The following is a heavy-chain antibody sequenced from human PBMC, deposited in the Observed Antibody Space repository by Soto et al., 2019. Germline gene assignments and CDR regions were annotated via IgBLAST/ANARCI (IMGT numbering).Heavy chain of an antibody. CDR2: MNPNSGNT. V-gene: IGHV1-8*01. CDR3: ARGATYCSSTSCPTDHDAFDI. CDR1: GYTFTSYD. J-gene: IGHJ3*02. D-gene: IGHD2-2*01. Sequence: GASVKVSCKASGYTFTSYDINWVRQATGQGLEWMGWMNPNSGNTGYAQKFQGRVTMTRNTSISTAYMELSSLRSEDTAVYYCARGATYCSSTSCPTDHDAFDIWGQGKMVTVSS.